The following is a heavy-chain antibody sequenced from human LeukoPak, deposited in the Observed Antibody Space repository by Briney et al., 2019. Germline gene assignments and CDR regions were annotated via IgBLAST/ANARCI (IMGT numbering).Heavy chain of an antibody. V-gene: IGHV1-2*02. CDR2: INPNSGVT. CDR1: GYTFTGYY. CDR3: ARDGIYGSGSYYEISWSDP. J-gene: IGHJ5*02. Sequence: GASVKVSCKASGYTFTGYYMHWVRQAPGQGLEWMGWINPNSGVTHYAQKFQGRVTMTSDTSISTAYMELSRLRSDDTAVYYCARDGIYGSGSYYEISWSDPWGQGTLVTVSS. D-gene: IGHD3-10*01.